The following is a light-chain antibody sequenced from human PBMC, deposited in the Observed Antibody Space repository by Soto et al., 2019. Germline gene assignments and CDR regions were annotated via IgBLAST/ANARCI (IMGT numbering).Light chain of an antibody. J-gene: IGKJ3*01. V-gene: IGKV3-20*01. CDR3: QQYYTSPAVT. Sequence: EIVLMQFPGTLSLSPGERATLSCRASQSVTRNFLAWYQRKPGQAPRLLIYGASTRATGIADRFSGSGSGTDFTLTISRLEPEDFALYYCQQYYTSPAVTFGPGTKVDIK. CDR2: GAS. CDR1: QSVTRNF.